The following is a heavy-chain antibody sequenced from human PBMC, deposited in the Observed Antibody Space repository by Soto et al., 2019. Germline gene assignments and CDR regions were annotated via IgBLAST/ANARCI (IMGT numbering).Heavy chain of an antibody. Sequence: SDGETRREWCILFRLPLGKGMEWIGYIYYSGSTNYNPSLKSRVTISVDTSKNQFSLKLSSVTAADTALFYCAGHNRDLHSYPTRRSSDL. CDR3: AGHNRDLHSYPTRRSSDL. CDR2: IYYSGST. V-gene: IGHV4-59*01. CDR1: DGETRREW. J-gene: IGHJ2*01. D-gene: IGHD1-1*01.